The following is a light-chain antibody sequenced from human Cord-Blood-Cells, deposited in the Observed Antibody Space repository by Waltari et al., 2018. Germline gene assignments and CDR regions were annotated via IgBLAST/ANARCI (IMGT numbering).Light chain of an antibody. J-gene: IGLJ3*02. Sequence: QSALTQPRSVSGSPGQSVTISCTGTSSDVGGYNYVSWYQQHPGKAPKLMVYDVSKRPSGFTDRFSGSQSGNTSSLTISGLQAEDEADYYCCSYAGSYTWVFGGGTKLTVL. V-gene: IGLV2-11*01. CDR3: CSYAGSYTWV. CDR2: DVS. CDR1: SSDVGGYNY.